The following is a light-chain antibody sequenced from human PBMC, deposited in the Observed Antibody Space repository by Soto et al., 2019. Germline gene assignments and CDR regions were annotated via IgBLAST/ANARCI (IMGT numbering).Light chain of an antibody. CDR2: GAS. J-gene: IGKJ1*01. CDR1: QSVGSF. CDR3: QQYTIWPSWT. V-gene: IGKV3-15*01. Sequence: EKVMTQSPATLSMSPGERATLSCRASQSVGSFLAWYQQKPGQAPRLLIYGASTRAPGIPARFSGSGYGTKFTLTISSLQSEDFAVYYCQQYTIWPSWTFGQGSKVE.